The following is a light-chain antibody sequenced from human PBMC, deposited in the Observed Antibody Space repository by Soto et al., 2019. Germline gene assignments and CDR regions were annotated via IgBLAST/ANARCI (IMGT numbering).Light chain of an antibody. J-gene: IGLJ1*01. V-gene: IGLV1-44*01. CDR1: SSNIGGNT. CDR3: ATWDDGLSAYV. CDR2: SNS. Sequence: QSVLTQPPSASGTPGQRVTFSCSGSSSNIGGNTVSWFQHLPRTAPKLLIFSNSQRPSGVPDRFSGAKSGTSASLAISGLQSEDEANDYCATWDDGLSAYVFGTGTKVTVL.